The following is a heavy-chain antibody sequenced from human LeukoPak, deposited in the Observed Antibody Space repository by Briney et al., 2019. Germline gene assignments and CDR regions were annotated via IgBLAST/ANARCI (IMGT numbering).Heavy chain of an antibody. Sequence: GGSLRLSCAASGFTFTSYGMNWVRQAPGKGLDWVSFISNSGDTTYSADSVKGRFNISRDNSKNTLYLQMNSLRAEDTAVYYCAKVGGDYDYFQHWGQGTLVTVST. V-gene: IGHV3-23*01. CDR3: AKVGGDYDYFQH. J-gene: IGHJ1*01. CDR2: ISNSGDTT. CDR1: GFTFTSYG. D-gene: IGHD4-17*01.